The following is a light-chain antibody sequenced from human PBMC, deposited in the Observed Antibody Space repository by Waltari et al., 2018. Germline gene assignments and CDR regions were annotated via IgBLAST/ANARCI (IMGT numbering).Light chain of an antibody. Sequence: QSALTQPASVSGSPGQSITISCTGTSSDLGGYNFVSWYQQHHGKVPKLIIYECTTRPSGVSYRFSGSKAGNTASLTIAGLQAGDEADYYCSSYTSSSTGIFGGGTKLTVL. J-gene: IGLJ2*01. V-gene: IGLV2-14*01. CDR1: SSDLGGYNF. CDR2: ECT. CDR3: SSYTSSSTGI.